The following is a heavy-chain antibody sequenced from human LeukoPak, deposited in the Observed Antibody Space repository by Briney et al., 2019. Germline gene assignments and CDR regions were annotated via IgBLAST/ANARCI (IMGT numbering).Heavy chain of an antibody. CDR3: ARQRGYYDSSCYYPDY. D-gene: IGHD3-22*01. J-gene: IGHJ4*02. V-gene: IGHV4-39*01. CDR2: IYYSGST. CDR1: GGSISSSSYY. Sequence: PSESLSLTCTVSGGSISSSSYYWGWIRQPPGKGLEWIGSIYYSGSTYYNPSLKSRVTISADTSKNQFSLKLSSVTAADTAVYYCARQRGYYDSSCYYPDYWGQGTLVTVSS.